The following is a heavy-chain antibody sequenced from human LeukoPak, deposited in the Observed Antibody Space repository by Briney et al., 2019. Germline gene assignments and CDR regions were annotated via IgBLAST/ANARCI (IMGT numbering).Heavy chain of an antibody. Sequence: GGSLRLSCAASGFTFRSYNMNWVRQAPGKRPEWVSSISSSSSYIYYADSVKRRFTISRDNAKNSLYLQMNSLRAEDTALYYCARGASRADYWGQGTLVTVSS. CDR3: ARGASRADY. CDR2: ISSSSSYI. J-gene: IGHJ4*02. CDR1: GFTFRSYN. V-gene: IGHV3-21*01.